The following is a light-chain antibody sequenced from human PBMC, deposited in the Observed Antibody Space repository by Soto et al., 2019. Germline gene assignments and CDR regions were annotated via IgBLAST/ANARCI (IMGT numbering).Light chain of an antibody. CDR2: GAS. CDR1: QSFNSIY. V-gene: IGKV3D-20*02. Sequence: IVLTQSPGTLPLSPGERVPLSCSASQSFNSIYLAWYQQKPGQAPRLLIYGASSRATGIPDRFSGSGSGTDFTLTISSLEPEDFAVYYCQQRSNWPPAITFGQGTRLEI. J-gene: IGKJ5*01. CDR3: QQRSNWPPAIT.